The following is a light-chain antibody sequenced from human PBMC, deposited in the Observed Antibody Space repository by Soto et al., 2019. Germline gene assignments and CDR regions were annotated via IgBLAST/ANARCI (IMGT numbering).Light chain of an antibody. J-gene: IGKJ4*01. V-gene: IGKV3-15*01. CDR1: QSVSSN. CDR3: QQYNNWLALT. Sequence: EIVMTQSTATLSVSPGERATLSCRASQSVSSNLAWYQQKPGQAPRLLIYGASTRATGIPARFSGSGSGTEFTLTISSLQSEDFAVYYCQQYNNWLALTFGGGTKVDTK. CDR2: GAS.